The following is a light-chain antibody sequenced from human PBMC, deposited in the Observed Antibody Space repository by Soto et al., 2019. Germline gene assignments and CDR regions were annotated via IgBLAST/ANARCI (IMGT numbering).Light chain of an antibody. CDR2: EVR. CDR1: SSDVGAYNY. J-gene: IGLJ1*01. Sequence: QSALTQPASVSGSPGQSITISCTGTSSDVGAYNYVSWYQQYPGRAPKVIIFEVRKRPSGVSTRFSGSKSGDTASLTISGLQAEDEADYDCSSYRSSTTFVFGTGTKLTVL. V-gene: IGLV2-14*01. CDR3: SSYRSSTTFV.